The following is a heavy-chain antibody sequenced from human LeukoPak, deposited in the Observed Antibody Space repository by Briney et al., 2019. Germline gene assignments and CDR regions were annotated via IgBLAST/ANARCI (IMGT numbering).Heavy chain of an antibody. V-gene: IGHV4-59*01. CDR2: IYYSGST. Sequence: SKTLSLTCTVSGGSISSYYWSWIRQPPGKGLEWIGYIYYSGSTNYNPSLKSRVTISVDTSKNQFSLKLSSVTAADTAVYYCARYPVGNWFDPWGQGTLVTVSS. CDR1: GGSISSYY. J-gene: IGHJ5*02. CDR3: ARYPVGNWFDP.